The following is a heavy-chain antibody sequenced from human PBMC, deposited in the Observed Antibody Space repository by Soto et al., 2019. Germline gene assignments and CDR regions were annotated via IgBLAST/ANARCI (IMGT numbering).Heavy chain of an antibody. V-gene: IGHV3-7*01. CDR2: IKKDGSEK. J-gene: IGHJ4*02. CDR3: ARDSHYYDSSGSLDY. CDR1: GFTFTNYW. Sequence: GGSLRLSCAASGFTFTNYWMTWVRQAPGRGLEWVANIKKDGSEKHYVDSVKGRFTISRDNAKNSLYLQINSLRAEGTAVYYCARDSHYYDSSGSLDYWGQGTLV. D-gene: IGHD3-22*01.